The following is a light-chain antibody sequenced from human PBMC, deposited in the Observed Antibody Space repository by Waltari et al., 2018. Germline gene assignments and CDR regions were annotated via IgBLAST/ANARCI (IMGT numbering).Light chain of an antibody. V-gene: IGLV1-44*01. CDR3: QSYDSSLSAWV. CDR1: NSNIGSET. J-gene: IGLJ3*02. Sequence: QSVLTQPPSASGTPGQRVTISCSGSNSNIGSETVNWYQQLPGAAPKLLIYSDHQRPSGVPGRVSASKSGNTASLTISGLQAEDEAEYYCQSYDSSLSAWVFGGGTKLTVL. CDR2: SDH.